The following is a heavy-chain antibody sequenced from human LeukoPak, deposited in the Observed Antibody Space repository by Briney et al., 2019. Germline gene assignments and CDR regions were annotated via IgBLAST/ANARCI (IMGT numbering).Heavy chain of an antibody. Sequence: GGSLRLSCAASGFTFSSYGMHWVRQAPGKGLEWVAVISYDGSNKYYADSVKGRFTISRDNSKNTLCLQMNSLRAEDTAVYFCAKVVPASGSQSWGQGTLVTVSS. J-gene: IGHJ5*02. V-gene: IGHV3-30*18. CDR3: AKVVPASGSQS. CDR2: ISYDGSNK. CDR1: GFTFSSYG. D-gene: IGHD6-13*01.